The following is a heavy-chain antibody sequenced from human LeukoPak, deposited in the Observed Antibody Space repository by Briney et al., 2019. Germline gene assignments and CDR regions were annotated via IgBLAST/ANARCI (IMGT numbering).Heavy chain of an antibody. D-gene: IGHD2-2*01. CDR2: IYYSGST. CDR1: GGSISSGDYY. V-gene: IGHV4-30-4*08. CDR3: ARDWSGHCGGTSCYGDSFDI. Sequence: PSQTLSLTCTVSGGSISSGDYYWSWIRQPPGKGLEWIGYIYYSGSTYYNPSLKTRVTMSVDTSKNQFSLKLSSVTAADTAVYYCARDWSGHCGGTSCYGDSFDIWGQGTVVTVSS. J-gene: IGHJ3*02.